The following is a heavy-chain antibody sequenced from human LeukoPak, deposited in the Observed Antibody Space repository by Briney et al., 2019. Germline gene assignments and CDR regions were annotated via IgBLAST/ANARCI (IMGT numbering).Heavy chain of an antibody. V-gene: IGHV1-2*02. CDR3: ARGGYKVDD. CDR2: INPNRGGT. Sequence: ASVKVSCKASGYTFTVYYMHWVRQAPGQRLEWMGWINPNRGGTNYAQKFQSRVTMTRDTSISTAYMELSRLRSDDAAVYYCARGGYKVDDWGQGTLVTVYS. J-gene: IGHJ4*02. CDR1: GYTFTVYY. D-gene: IGHD3-22*01.